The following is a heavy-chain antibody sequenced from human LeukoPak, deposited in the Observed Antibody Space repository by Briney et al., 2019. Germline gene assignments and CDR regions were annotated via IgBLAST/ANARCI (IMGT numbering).Heavy chain of an antibody. V-gene: IGHV4-39*01. CDR3: ARLRGYTSGNPAY. J-gene: IGHJ4*02. D-gene: IGHD5-18*01. CDR1: GASISSSSYY. CDR2: INYNGDT. Sequence: SETLSLTCIVSGASISSSSYYWGWIRQPPGKGLEWIGSINYNGDTYYNSSLKSRLTISVDTSKNQFTLKLSSVTAADTALYYCARLRGYTSGNPAYWGQGSLVTVSS.